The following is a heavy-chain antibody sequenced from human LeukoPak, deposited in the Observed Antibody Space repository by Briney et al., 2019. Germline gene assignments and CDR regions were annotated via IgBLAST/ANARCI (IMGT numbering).Heavy chain of an antibody. V-gene: IGHV3-20*04. Sequence: RPGGSLRLSCAASGFTFDDYGMSWVRQAPGKGLEWVSGINWNGGSTGYADSVKGRFTISRDNAKNSLYLQMNSLRAEDTAVYYCARLSGSYFGFWFDPWGQGTLVTVSS. CDR3: ARLSGSYFGFWFDP. J-gene: IGHJ5*02. CDR1: GFTFDDYG. D-gene: IGHD1-26*01. CDR2: INWNGGST.